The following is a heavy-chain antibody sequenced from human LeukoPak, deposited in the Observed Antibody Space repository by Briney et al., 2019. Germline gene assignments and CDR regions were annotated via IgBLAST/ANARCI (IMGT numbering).Heavy chain of an antibody. D-gene: IGHD3-9*01. V-gene: IGHV3-15*01. CDR3: TTRGELRYFDWLFPDPYYGMDV. J-gene: IGHJ6*02. Sequence: GGSLRLSCAASGLTFSNVWMSWVRQAPGKGLEWVGLIKTKTEGGTIDYAAPVRDRFTISRDDSKNTLYLQMSSLKTEDTAVYYCTTRGELRYFDWLFPDPYYGMDVWGQGTTVTVSS. CDR1: GLTFSNVW. CDR2: IKTKTEGGTI.